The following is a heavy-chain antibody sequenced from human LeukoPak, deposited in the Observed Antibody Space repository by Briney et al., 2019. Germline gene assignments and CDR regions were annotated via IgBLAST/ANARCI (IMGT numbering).Heavy chain of an antibody. CDR1: GFTFSSYD. Sequence: GGSLRLSCAASGFTFSSYDTHWVRQATGKGLEWVSAIGTAGDPYYPGSVKGRFTISRENAKNSLYLQMNSLRAGDTAVYYCARVHCSSTSCYGGYSYGEDAFDIWGQGTMVTVSS. CDR3: ARVHCSSTSCYGGYSYGEDAFDI. CDR2: IGTAGDP. V-gene: IGHV3-13*05. J-gene: IGHJ3*02. D-gene: IGHD2-2*01.